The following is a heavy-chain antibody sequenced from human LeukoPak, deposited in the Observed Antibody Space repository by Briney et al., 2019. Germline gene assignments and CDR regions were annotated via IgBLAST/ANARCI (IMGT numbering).Heavy chain of an antibody. J-gene: IGHJ4*02. CDR2: IWYDGTNK. D-gene: IGHD4-17*01. V-gene: IGHV3-30*02. Sequence: GGSLRLSCAASGVSFSVYVMHWVRQAPGKGLEWVTFIWYDGTNKYYADSVKGRFTISRDNSKNTLYLLINSLRADDTAVYYCAKGTRTVTPYTHFDYWGLGTLVTVSS. CDR3: AKGTRTVTPYTHFDY. CDR1: GVSFSVYV.